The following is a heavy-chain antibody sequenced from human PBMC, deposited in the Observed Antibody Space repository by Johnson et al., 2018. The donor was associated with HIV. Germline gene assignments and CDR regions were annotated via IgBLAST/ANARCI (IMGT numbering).Heavy chain of an antibody. CDR3: ATSISTPPGAFDI. D-gene: IGHD6-6*01. J-gene: IGHJ3*02. CDR2: IGTAGDS. CDR1: RSTFNDYD. Sequence: VQLLESGGGVVQPGRSLRLSCAASRSTFNDYDLHWVRPAPGKGLDWVSGIGTAGDSYYPGSVKGRFTISRENAKNSLYLQMNNLSAGDTAVYYCATSISTPPGAFDIWGQGTMVTVSS. V-gene: IGHV3-13*01.